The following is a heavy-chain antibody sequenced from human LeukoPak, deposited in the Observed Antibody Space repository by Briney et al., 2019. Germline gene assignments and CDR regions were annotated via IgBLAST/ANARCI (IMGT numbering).Heavy chain of an antibody. CDR3: ARRLADYYGSGSPAYYGMDV. CDR2: IYYSGST. CDR1: GGSISSYY. V-gene: IGHV4-59*08. J-gene: IGHJ6*02. D-gene: IGHD3-10*01. Sequence: KSSETLSLTCTVSGGSISSYYWSWIRQPPGKGLEWIGYIYYSGSTNYNPSLKSRVTISVDTSKNQFSLKLSSVTAADTAVYYCARRLADYYGSGSPAYYGMDVWGQGTTVTVSS.